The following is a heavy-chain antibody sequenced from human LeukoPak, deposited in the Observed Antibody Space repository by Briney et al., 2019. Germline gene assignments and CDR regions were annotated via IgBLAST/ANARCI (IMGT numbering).Heavy chain of an antibody. CDR3: ARVDSSGWDVFDY. CDR2: IYYSGST. Sequence: SETLSLTCTVSGGSISSYYWSWIRQPPGKGLEWIGYIYYSGSTNYNPSLKSRVTISVDTSKNQFSLKLSSVTAADTAVYYCARVDSSGWDVFDYWGQGTLVTVSS. J-gene: IGHJ4*02. CDR1: GGSISSYY. V-gene: IGHV4-59*01. D-gene: IGHD6-19*01.